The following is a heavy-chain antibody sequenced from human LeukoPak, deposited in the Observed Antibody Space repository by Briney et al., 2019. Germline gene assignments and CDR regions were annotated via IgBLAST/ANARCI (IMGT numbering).Heavy chain of an antibody. V-gene: IGHV3-21*01. CDR1: GFTFSSYS. Sequence: GGSLRLSCAASGFTFSSYSMNWVRQAPGKGLEWVSSISSSSSYIYYADSVKGRFTISRDNAKNSLYLQMNSLRAEDTAVYYCARGAGRYCSSTSCSPWAYYYYYMDVWGKGTTVTVSS. D-gene: IGHD2-2*01. J-gene: IGHJ6*03. CDR3: ARGAGRYCSSTSCSPWAYYYYYMDV. CDR2: ISSSSSYI.